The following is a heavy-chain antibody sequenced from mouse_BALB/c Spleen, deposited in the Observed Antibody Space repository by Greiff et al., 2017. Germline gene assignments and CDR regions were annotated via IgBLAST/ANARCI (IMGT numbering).Heavy chain of an antibody. Sequence: DVQLQESGPGLVKPSQSLSLTCSVTGYSITSGYYWNWIRQFPGNKLEWMGYISYDGSNNYNPSLKNRISITRDTSKNQFFLKLNSVTTEDTATYYCARERDSSGYVGFAYWGQGTLVTVSA. V-gene: IGHV3-6*02. CDR3: ARERDSSGYVGFAY. D-gene: IGHD3-2*01. J-gene: IGHJ3*01. CDR1: GYSITSGYY. CDR2: ISYDGSN.